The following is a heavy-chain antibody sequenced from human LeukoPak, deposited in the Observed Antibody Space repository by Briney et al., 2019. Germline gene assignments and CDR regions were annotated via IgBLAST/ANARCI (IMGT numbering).Heavy chain of an antibody. CDR1: GGSINSGTYY. V-gene: IGHV4-61*01. CDR2: VYYSGNT. Sequence: SETLSLTCTVSGGSINSGTYYRNWIRQPPGKGLEWIGYVYYSGNTNYNPSLKSRVTISLDTSKNQFSLKLRTVTAADTAVYYCARDTRDAFDIWGQGTMVTVSS. J-gene: IGHJ3*02. CDR3: ARDTRDAFDI.